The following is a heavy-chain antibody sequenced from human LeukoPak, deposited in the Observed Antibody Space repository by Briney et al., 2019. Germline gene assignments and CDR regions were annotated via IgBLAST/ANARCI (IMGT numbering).Heavy chain of an antibody. Sequence: GGSLRLSCAASEFTVSDHYIDWVRQAPGKGLEWVGRIKSKTDGGTTDYAAPVKGRFTISRDDSKNTLYLQMNSLKTEDTAVYYCTTDLSIAVAGSPDWFDPWGQGTLVTVSS. D-gene: IGHD6-19*01. CDR3: TTDLSIAVAGSPDWFDP. CDR2: IKSKTDGGTT. CDR1: EFTVSDHY. J-gene: IGHJ5*02. V-gene: IGHV3-15*01.